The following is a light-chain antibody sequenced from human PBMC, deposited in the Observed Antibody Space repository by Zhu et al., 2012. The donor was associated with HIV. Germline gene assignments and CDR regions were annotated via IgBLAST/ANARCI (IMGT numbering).Light chain of an antibody. CDR2: GAS. V-gene: IGKV1-9*01. Sequence: DIQLTQSPSFLSASVGDRVTITCRASQGISNHLAWYHQKPGKAPKLLIXGASVLQSGVPSRFSGSGSGTEFTLTISSLQPEDFATYFCQHLTLYPTFGGGSKVEIK. J-gene: IGKJ4*01. CDR3: QHLTLYPT. CDR1: QGISNH.